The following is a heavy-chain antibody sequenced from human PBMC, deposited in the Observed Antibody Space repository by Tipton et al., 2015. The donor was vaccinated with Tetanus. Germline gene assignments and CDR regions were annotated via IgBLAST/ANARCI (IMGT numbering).Heavy chain of an antibody. J-gene: IGHJ5*02. CDR2: IYHSGST. Sequence: TLSLTCAVSGGSITSDNHYWSWIRQPPGKGLEWIGYIYHSGSTYYNASLKSRLDISLDTSKNQFSLNLSSVTAADTAIYYCARDQGGGRVVRLNWFDPWGQGTLVTVSS. CDR3: ARDQGGGRVVRLNWFDP. D-gene: IGHD6-6*01. CDR1: GGSITSDNHY. V-gene: IGHV4-31*11.